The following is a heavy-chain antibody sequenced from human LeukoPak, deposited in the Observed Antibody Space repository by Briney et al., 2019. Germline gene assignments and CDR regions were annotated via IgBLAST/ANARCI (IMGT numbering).Heavy chain of an antibody. CDR3: ARDPVDTAMEDAFDI. CDR2: IKQDGSEK. CDR1: GFTFSSYA. D-gene: IGHD5-18*01. V-gene: IGHV3-7*03. Sequence: TGRSLRLSCAASGFTFSSYAMHWVRQAPGKGLEWVANIKQDGSEKYYVDPVKGRFTISRDNAKNSLYLQMNSLRAEDTAVYYCARDPVDTAMEDAFDIWGQGTMVTVSS. J-gene: IGHJ3*02.